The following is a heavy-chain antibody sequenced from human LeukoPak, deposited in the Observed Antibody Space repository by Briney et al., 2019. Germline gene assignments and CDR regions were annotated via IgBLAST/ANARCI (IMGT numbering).Heavy chain of an antibody. CDR3: ARGGQQLSY. Sequence: PSETLSLTCAVYGGSFSGYYWSWIRQPPGKGLGWIGEINHSGCTNYNPSLKSRVTISVDTSKNQFSLKLSSVTAADTAVYYCARGGQQLSYWGQGTLVTVSS. CDR1: GGSFSGYY. D-gene: IGHD6-13*01. J-gene: IGHJ4*02. CDR2: INHSGCT. V-gene: IGHV4-34*01.